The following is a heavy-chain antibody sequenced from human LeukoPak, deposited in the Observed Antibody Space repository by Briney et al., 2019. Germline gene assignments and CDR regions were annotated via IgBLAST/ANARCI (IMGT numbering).Heavy chain of an antibody. CDR1: GFLFCSFG. J-gene: IGHJ4*02. Sequence: GGSLRLSCAASGFLFCSFGMHWVREAPGKGVEWVAIVWYDGSKRYYADSVKGRFTISRDDSKNTLYLQMNSLRAEDTAVYYCARDGKGFGELLYWGQGTLVTVSS. V-gene: IGHV3-33*01. D-gene: IGHD3-10*01. CDR2: VWYDGSKR. CDR3: ARDGKGFGELLY.